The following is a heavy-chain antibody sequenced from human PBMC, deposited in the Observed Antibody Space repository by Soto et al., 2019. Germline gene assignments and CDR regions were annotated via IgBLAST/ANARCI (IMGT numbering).Heavy chain of an antibody. CDR1: GGTFSSYA. CDR2: IIPIFGTA. J-gene: IGHJ5*02. V-gene: IGHV1-69*01. Sequence: QVPLVQSGAEVKKPGSSVKVSCKASGGTFSSYAISWVRQAPGHGLEWMGGIIPIFGTANYAQKFQGRVTITADESTSTAYMELSSLRSEDTAVYYCARGGPYGDYARAWFDPWGQGTLVTVSS. D-gene: IGHD4-17*01. CDR3: ARGGPYGDYARAWFDP.